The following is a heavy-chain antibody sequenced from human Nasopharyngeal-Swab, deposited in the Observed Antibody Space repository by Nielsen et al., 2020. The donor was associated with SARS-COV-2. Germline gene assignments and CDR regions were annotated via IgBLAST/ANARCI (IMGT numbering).Heavy chain of an antibody. CDR1: GFSLSTRGMC. J-gene: IGHJ4*02. CDR2: IDWDDDK. V-gene: IGHV2-70*12. CDR3: SHRATVATPYFDY. D-gene: IGHD4-23*01. Sequence: SGPTLVQPTQTLTLTCPFSGFSLSTRGMCVSWIRQPPGKALEWLARIDWDDDKYYSTSLRTRLTIPKDTSKNQVVLTMTNMDPVDTATYYCSHRATVATPYFDYWGQGTLVTVSS.